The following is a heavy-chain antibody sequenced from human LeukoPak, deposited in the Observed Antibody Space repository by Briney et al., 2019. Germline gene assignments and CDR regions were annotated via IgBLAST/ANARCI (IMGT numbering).Heavy chain of an antibody. CDR1: GFTFTDYW. V-gene: IGHV3-74*01. J-gene: IGHJ4*02. Sequence: PGGSLRLSCAASGFTFTDYWMHWARQTPGKGLVWVSRITIDGSDTTCADSVKGRFTISRDNAQNTVYLQMNSLRAEDTAIYYCASGGDAFSTYYWGQGALVTVSS. D-gene: IGHD2-21*01. CDR3: ASGGDAFSTYY. CDR2: ITIDGSDT.